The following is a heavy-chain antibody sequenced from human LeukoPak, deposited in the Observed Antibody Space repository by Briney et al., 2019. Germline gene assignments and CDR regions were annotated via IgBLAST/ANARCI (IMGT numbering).Heavy chain of an antibody. V-gene: IGHV3-73*01. J-gene: IGHJ4*02. CDR1: GFTFSGSA. D-gene: IGHD3-16*01. CDR2: IRSKANSYAT. Sequence: GGSLRLSCAASGFTFSGSAMHWVRQASGKGLEWVGRIRSKANSYATAYAASVKGRFTISRDVSKNTAYLQMNSLKTEDTAVYYCATSMITFGGVIPDYWGQGTLVTVSS. CDR3: ATSMITFGGVIPDY.